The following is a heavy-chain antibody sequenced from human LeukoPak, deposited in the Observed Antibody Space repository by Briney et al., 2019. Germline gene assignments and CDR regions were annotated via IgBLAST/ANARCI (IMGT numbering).Heavy chain of an antibody. D-gene: IGHD2-15*01. Sequence: SETLSLTCTVSGGSISSYYWSWIRQPAGKGLEWIGRIYTSGSTNYNPSLKSRVTMSVDTSKNQFSLRLSSVTAADTAVYYCAGGARYCSGGSCYFREFHYWGQGTLVTVSS. CDR2: IYTSGST. J-gene: IGHJ4*02. CDR3: AGGARYCSGGSCYFREFHY. CDR1: GGSISSYY. V-gene: IGHV4-4*07.